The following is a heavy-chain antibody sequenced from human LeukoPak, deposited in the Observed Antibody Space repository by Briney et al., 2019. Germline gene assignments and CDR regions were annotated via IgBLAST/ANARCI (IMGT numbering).Heavy chain of an antibody. Sequence: SETLSLTCAVYGGSFSGYYWSWIRQPPGKGLEWIGEINHSGSTNYNPSLKSRVTISVDTSKNQFSLKLSSVTAADTAVYYCAREGLATMIRGVIPYWGQGTLVTVSS. V-gene: IGHV4-34*01. CDR1: GGSFSGYY. CDR3: AREGLATMIRGVIPY. CDR2: INHSGST. D-gene: IGHD3-10*01. J-gene: IGHJ4*02.